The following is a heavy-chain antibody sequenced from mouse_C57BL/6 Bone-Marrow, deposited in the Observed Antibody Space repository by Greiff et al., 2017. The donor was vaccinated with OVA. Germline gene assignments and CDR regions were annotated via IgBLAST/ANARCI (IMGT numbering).Heavy chain of an antibody. J-gene: IGHJ1*03. CDR2: IDPEDGET. CDR1: GFNIKDYY. Sequence: VQLQQSGAELVKPGASVKLSCTASGFNIKDYYMHWVKQRTEQGLEWIGRIDPEDGETKYAPKFQGKATITADTSSNTAYLQRSSLTSEDTAVYYCAKGLYGNDAPGYFDVWGTGTTVTVSS. V-gene: IGHV14-2*01. D-gene: IGHD2-2*01. CDR3: AKGLYGNDAPGYFDV.